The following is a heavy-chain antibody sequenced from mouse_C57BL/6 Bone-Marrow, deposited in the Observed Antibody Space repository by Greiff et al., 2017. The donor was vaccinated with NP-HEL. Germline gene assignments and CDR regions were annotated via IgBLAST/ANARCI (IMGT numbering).Heavy chain of an antibody. CDR2: IYPGNSDT. J-gene: IGHJ4*01. CDR3: TYGNYYYAMDY. Sequence: VQLQQSGTVLARPGASVKMSCKTSGYTFTSYWMHWVKQRPGQGLEWIGAIYPGNSDTSYNQKFKGKATLTAVTSASTAYIELSSLTNEDSTVYYCTYGNYYYAMDYWGQGTSVTVSA. V-gene: IGHV1-5*01. CDR1: GYTFTSYW. D-gene: IGHD2-1*01.